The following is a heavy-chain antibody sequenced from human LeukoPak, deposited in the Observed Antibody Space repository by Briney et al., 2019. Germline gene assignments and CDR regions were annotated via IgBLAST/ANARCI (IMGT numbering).Heavy chain of an antibody. CDR1: GFTFSSYG. J-gene: IGHJ4*02. D-gene: IGHD4-17*01. CDR3: ARDPYGDYPLDY. CDR2: ISSSSSYI. V-gene: IGHV3-21*01. Sequence: GGSLRLSCAASGFTFSSYGMNWVRQAPGKGLEWVSSISSSSSYIYYADSVKGRFTISRDNAKNSLYLQMNSLRAEDTAVYYCARDPYGDYPLDYWGQGTLVTVSS.